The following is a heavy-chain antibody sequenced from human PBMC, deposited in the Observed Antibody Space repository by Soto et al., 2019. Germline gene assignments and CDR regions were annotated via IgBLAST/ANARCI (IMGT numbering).Heavy chain of an antibody. J-gene: IGHJ4*02. CDR2: ISYDGNNK. Sequence: QVQLVESEGGVVQPGTSLRLSCAVSGFTFSRYAIHWVRQAPGKGLEWVAVISYDGNNKYYSDSVKGRFTISRDNSNNTVYLQINSLRAEDTAVYYCAKDPSSIWFYFDYWGQGTLVTVSS. CDR1: GFTFSRYA. V-gene: IGHV3-30*18. CDR3: AKDPSSIWFYFDY. D-gene: IGHD6-13*01.